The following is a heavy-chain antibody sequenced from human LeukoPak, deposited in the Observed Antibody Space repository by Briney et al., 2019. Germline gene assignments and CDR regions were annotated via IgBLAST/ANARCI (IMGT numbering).Heavy chain of an antibody. V-gene: IGHV3-7*01. J-gene: IGHJ5*02. CDR2: IKQDGSEK. CDR3: ARPAPYYYDSSGYRWFDP. D-gene: IGHD3-22*01. Sequence: GGSLRLSCAASGFTFSSYWMSWVRQAPGKGLEWVANIKQDGSEKYYVDSVKGRFTISRDNAKNSLYLQMNSLRAEDTAVYYCARPAPYYYDSSGYRWFDPWGQGTLATVSS. CDR1: GFTFSSYW.